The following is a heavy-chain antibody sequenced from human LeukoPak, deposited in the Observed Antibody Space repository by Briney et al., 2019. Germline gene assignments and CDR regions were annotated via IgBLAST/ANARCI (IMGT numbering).Heavy chain of an antibody. J-gene: IGHJ4*02. D-gene: IGHD4-23*01. Sequence: QPRGSLRLSCATPGFTFSNSWMHWVRRAPGKGLVWVSRINKDGTTITYAESVRGRFTISRDNAKNTLYLQRNSLRVEDTAVYYCLTTVNGDNSGWGQGTLVTVSS. CDR2: INKDGTTI. V-gene: IGHV3-74*01. CDR3: LTTVNGDNSG. CDR1: GFTFSNSW.